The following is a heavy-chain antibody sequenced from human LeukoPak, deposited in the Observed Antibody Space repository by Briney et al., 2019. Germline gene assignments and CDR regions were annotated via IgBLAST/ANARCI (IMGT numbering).Heavy chain of an antibody. CDR2: ITGNGATT. D-gene: IGHD2-15*01. CDR3: AKEGGHSYDYFDY. Sequence: GGSLRLSCAASGFSFSNYGMNWVRRAPGKGLEWVSGITGNGATTYYADSVKGRFTISRDNSKNMLYLQMSSLRAEDTALYYCAKEGGHSYDYFDYWGQGTLVTVSS. V-gene: IGHV3-23*01. J-gene: IGHJ4*02. CDR1: GFSFSNYG.